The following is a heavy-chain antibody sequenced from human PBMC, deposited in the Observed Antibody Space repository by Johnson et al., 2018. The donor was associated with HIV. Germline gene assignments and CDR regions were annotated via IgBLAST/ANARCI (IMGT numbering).Heavy chain of an antibody. CDR1: GFTFEDYG. J-gene: IGHJ3*02. V-gene: IGHV3-66*02. Sequence: VQLVESGGGAVRPGGSLRLSCVVSGFTFEDYGMSWVRQAPGKGLESVSVVYSGGTTHYADSVKGRSTISRDNSKNTLYLQMNSLRAEDTAVYYCTRRSPYDAFDIWGQGTMVTVSS. CDR3: TRRSPYDAFDI. CDR2: VYSGGTT.